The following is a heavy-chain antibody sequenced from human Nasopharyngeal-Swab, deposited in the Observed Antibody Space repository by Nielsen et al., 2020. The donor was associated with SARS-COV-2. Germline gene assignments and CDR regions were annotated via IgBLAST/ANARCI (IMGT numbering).Heavy chain of an antibody. D-gene: IGHD3-10*01. J-gene: IGHJ4*02. CDR3: ARQGGLLLWFGELLSPFFRYFDY. CDR1: GGSISSSSYY. Sequence: GSLRLSCTASGGSISSSSYYWGWIRQPPGKGLEWVGSIYYSGSTYYNPSLKSRVTISVDTSKNQFSLKLSSVTAADTAVYYCARQGGLLLWFGELLSPFFRYFDYWGQGTLVTVSS. V-gene: IGHV4-39*01. CDR2: IYYSGST.